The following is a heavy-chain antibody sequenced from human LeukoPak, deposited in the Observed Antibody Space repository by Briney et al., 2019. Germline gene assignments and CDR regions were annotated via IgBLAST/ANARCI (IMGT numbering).Heavy chain of an antibody. CDR2: ISSNVVST. V-gene: IGHV3-64D*06. CDR3: VKKAVGGAKGWFDP. CDR1: GFTFSSYA. J-gene: IGHJ5*02. D-gene: IGHD1-26*01. Sequence: GGSLRLSCSASGFTFSSYAMYWVHQAPGKGLEYVSAISSNVVSTYYADSVKGRFTISRDNSKNTLYLQMTSLRDEDTAVYYCVKKAVGGAKGWFDPWGQGTLVTVSS.